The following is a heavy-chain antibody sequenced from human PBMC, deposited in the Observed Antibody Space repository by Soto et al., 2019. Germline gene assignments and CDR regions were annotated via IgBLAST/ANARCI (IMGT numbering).Heavy chain of an antibody. D-gene: IGHD3-10*01. CDR3: ERRERYYGSPGWFDP. Sequence: SETLSLTCSVSGGSISSFTYYWGWIRQPPGKGLEWIGTVYYNENTYYNPSLKSRVTITVDTAKNQFSLNLRSVTAADTAMYFCERRERYYGSPGWFDPWGPGTLVTVSS. V-gene: IGHV4-39*01. CDR1: GGSISSFTYY. J-gene: IGHJ5*02. CDR2: VYYNENT.